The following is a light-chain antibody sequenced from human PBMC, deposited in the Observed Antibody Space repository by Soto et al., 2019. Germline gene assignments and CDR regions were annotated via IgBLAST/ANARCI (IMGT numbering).Light chain of an antibody. CDR2: DAS. CDR1: QDISNY. CDR3: QRYGDPLLT. Sequence: DIQMTQSPSSLSASVGDRVTITCQASQDISNYLNWYQQKPGKAPKLLIYDASNLETWVPTRFTESGSGKDFTFTISGLEPEDTATYYCQRYGDPLLTFGGGTKVQIK. V-gene: IGKV1-33*01. J-gene: IGKJ4*01.